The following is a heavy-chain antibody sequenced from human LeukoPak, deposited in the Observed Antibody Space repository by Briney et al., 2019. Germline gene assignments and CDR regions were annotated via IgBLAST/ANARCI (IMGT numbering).Heavy chain of an antibody. CDR1: GFTFSSYA. D-gene: IGHD4-17*01. V-gene: IGHV3-23*01. CDR2: ISGSGGST. J-gene: IGHJ4*02. Sequence: GGSLRLSCAASGFTFSSYAMSWVRQAPGKGLEWVSAISGSGGSTYYADSVKGRFTISRDNSKNTLYLQMNSLRAEDTAVYYCANSLGATVTTFLGRDYWGQGTLVTVSS. CDR3: ANSLGATVTTFLGRDY.